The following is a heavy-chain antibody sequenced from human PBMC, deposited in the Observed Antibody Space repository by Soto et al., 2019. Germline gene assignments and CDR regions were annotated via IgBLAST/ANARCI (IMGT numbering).Heavy chain of an antibody. Sequence: QLHLQESGPGLVKPSETLSLTCLVSGASIRTGDFYWDWIRQSPGKGLEWIGSIYRSGSTYYSSSLKSRVTISVDTSNNLFSLDVASVTAADTAVSYCARHALVPAPADWGDGTQVTVSS. J-gene: IGHJ1*01. V-gene: IGHV4-39*01. CDR1: GASIRTGDFY. CDR2: IYRSGST. CDR3: ARHALVPAPAD.